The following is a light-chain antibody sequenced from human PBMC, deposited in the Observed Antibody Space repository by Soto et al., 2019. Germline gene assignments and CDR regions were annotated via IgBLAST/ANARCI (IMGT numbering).Light chain of an antibody. CDR3: QSYDSTLDARYV. CDR1: GSNIGAGYD. V-gene: IGLV1-40*01. Sequence: QPVLTQPPSVSGAPGQRVTNSCTGSGSNIGAGYDVHWYQHRPGTAPKLLVFGDSHRPSGVPDRFSGSKSGTSASLAITGLQAEDEGDYYCQSYDSTLDARYVFGTGTKLTVL. CDR2: GDS. J-gene: IGLJ1*01.